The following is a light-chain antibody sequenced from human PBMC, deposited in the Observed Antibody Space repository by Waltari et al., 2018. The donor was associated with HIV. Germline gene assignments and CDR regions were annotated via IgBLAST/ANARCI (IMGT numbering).Light chain of an antibody. V-gene: IGKV1-9*01. CDR1: QGTRSY. CDR2: EAS. CDR3: QQINSYPIT. Sequence: DIQLTQSPSFLSASVGDRVTITCRASQGTRSYLAWYQQRPGKAPNLLIYEASTLQSDVPSRFSGGGSGTEFTLTISSLHPEDFATYYCQQINSYPITFGQGTRLENK. J-gene: IGKJ5*01.